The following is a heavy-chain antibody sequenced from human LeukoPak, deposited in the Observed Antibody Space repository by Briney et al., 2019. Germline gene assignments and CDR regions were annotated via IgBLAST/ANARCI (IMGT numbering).Heavy chain of an antibody. J-gene: IGHJ6*03. CDR2: IIPIFGTA. CDR1: GGTFSSYA. CDR3: ARESDYGYYYYMDV. V-gene: IGHV1-69*13. D-gene: IGHD4-17*01. Sequence: GASVKVSCKASGGTFSSYAISWVRQAPGQGLEWMGGIIPIFGTANYAQRFQGRVTITADESTSTAYMELSSLESEDTAVYYCARESDYGYYYYMDVWGKGTTVTISS.